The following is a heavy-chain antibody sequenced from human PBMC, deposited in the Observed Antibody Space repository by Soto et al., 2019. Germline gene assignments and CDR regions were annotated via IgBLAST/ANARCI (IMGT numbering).Heavy chain of an antibody. CDR2: ISYDGSNK. CDR1: GFTFSSYA. D-gene: IGHD4-17*01. J-gene: IGHJ6*02. Sequence: QVQLVESGGGVVQPGRSLRLSCAASGFTFSSYAMRWVRQAPGKGLEWVAVISYDGSNKYYADSVKGRFTISRDNSKNTLYLQMNSLRAEDTAVYYCARESTVVSGYYYGMDVWGQGTTVTVSS. V-gene: IGHV3-30-3*01. CDR3: ARESTVVSGYYYGMDV.